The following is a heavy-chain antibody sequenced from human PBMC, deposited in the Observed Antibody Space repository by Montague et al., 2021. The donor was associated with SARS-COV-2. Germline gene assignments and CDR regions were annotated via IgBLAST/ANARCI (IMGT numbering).Heavy chain of an antibody. CDR3: ARTGYSSGWHSFDY. Sequence: SETLSLTCAVSGGSISSFNWGSWVRQPPGKGLEWIGEIYHSGSNNYKPSIKSRAIISVDKSKNQFSLKLSSVTAADTVVYYCARTGYSSGWHSFDYWGQGTLVTVSS. CDR2: IYHSGSN. CDR1: GGSISSFNW. V-gene: IGHV4-4*02. D-gene: IGHD6-19*01. J-gene: IGHJ4*02.